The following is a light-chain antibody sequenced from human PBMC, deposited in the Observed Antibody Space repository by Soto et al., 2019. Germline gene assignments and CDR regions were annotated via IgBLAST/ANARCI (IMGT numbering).Light chain of an antibody. V-gene: IGLV2-8*01. CDR2: EVN. Sequence: QSVLTQPPSASGCPGQSVTISCTGTSSDVGGYNYVSWFQQHPGKAPKLIIHEVNQRPSGVPDRFSGSKSGNTASLTVSGLQAEDEGTYYCSSYGGYNNVVFRTGTKVTVL. J-gene: IGLJ1*01. CDR3: SSYGGYNNVV. CDR1: SSDVGGYNY.